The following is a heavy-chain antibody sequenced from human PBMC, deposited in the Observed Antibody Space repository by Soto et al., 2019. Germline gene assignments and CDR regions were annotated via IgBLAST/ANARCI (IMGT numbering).Heavy chain of an antibody. V-gene: IGHV3-23*01. Sequence: LRLSCAASGFTFSDYAMSWVRQAPGKGLEWVSGIGGSGDSTYYADSVTGRFTIFRDRSKNILYLQMNSLRAEDTALYYCVRDKVGVDVYYFDYWGLGTLVTVSS. D-gene: IGHD5-12*01. CDR2: IGGSGDST. CDR3: VRDKVGVDVYYFDY. CDR1: GFTFSDYA. J-gene: IGHJ4*02.